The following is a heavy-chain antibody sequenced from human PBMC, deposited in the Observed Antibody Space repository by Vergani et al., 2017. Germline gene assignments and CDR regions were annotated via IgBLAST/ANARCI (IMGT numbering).Heavy chain of an antibody. CDR2: VYYSGTT. J-gene: IGHJ4*02. CDR3: ARETRDTPSSLDY. CDR1: GDAISRDTYS. V-gene: IGHV4-30-4*07. Sequence: QVQLQESGPGLVKSSETLSLTCTLSGDAISRDTYSWNWVRQPPGKPLEWIGSVYYSGTTYYNPSLGGRVTMSIDKSKNHFSLTLTSVTAADSAFYFCARETRDTPSSLDYWGQGTLVTVSS. D-gene: IGHD5-24*01.